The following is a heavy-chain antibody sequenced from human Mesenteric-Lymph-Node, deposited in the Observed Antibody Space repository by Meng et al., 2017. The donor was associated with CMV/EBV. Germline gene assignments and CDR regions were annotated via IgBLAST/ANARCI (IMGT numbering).Heavy chain of an antibody. V-gene: IGHV1-46*01. CDR1: GYKFTNYY. CDR2: INPSGGTT. D-gene: IGHD3/OR15-3a*01. J-gene: IGHJ4*02. Sequence: SCKASGYKFTNYYVHWVRQATGKGHEWMGIINPSGGTTSYAQKFQGRVTMTRDTSTSTVYMELSSLRSEDAAMYYCARGTRRTIDYWGQGTLVTVSS. CDR3: ARGTRRTIDY.